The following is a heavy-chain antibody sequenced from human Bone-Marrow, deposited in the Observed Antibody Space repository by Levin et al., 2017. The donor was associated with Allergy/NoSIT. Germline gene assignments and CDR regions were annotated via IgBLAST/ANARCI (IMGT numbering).Heavy chain of an antibody. CDR1: GFTFGSYG. J-gene: IGHJ3*01. V-gene: IGHV3-33*07. CDR3: AREKDTTMSAAFDL. D-gene: IGHD5-18*01. Sequence: PGESLKISCAASGFTFGSYGMYWIRQAPGKGLEWVAVIWYDASNKKYADSVKGRFTISRDNSKSTLFLEMSSLRVEDTAVYYCAREKDTTMSAAFDLWGQGTTVTVSS. CDR2: IWYDASNK.